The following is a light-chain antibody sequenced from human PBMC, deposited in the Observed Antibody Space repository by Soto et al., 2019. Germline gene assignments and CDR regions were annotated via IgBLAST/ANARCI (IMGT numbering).Light chain of an antibody. V-gene: IGKV3D-15*01. J-gene: IGKJ1*01. CDR1: QSVSRN. CDR3: QQYRYWPRT. CDR2: VAS. Sequence: EILMTQSPATLSVSPGDRVTLPCRASQSVSRNLAWYQQKPGQAPRLLIYVASTRAAGVPDRFGGRGSGAEFTLTITNLQSEDFAVYYCQQYRYWPRTFGQGTKVDIK.